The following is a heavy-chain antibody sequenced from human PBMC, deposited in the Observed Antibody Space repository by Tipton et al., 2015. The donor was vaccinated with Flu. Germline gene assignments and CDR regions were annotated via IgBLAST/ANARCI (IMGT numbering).Heavy chain of an antibody. CDR3: ARGPCSGGNCYVKGAFDI. V-gene: IGHV4-4*07. J-gene: IGHJ3*02. CDR1: GGSLSSFY. Sequence: TLSLTCTVSGGSLSSFYWSWIRQPAGKGLEWIGRIYTSGNTNYNPSLKSRLTMSVDASKKQFSLKLRSVTAADTAVYYCARGPCSGGNCYVKGAFDIWGQGTMVTVSS. D-gene: IGHD2-15*01. CDR2: IYTSGNT.